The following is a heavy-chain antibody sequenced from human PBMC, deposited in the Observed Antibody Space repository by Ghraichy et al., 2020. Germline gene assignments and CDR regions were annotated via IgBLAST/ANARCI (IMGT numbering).Heavy chain of an antibody. CDR1: GFTFSSYG. CDR2: IRFDGNNK. D-gene: IGHD4-17*01. Sequence: GGSLRLSCAASGFTFSSYGMHWVRQAPGKGLEWVAFIRFDGNNKYYVHSVKGRFTISRDNSKNTLYLQMNSLRVEDTAVYYCAKGLYGDYVPPYPGRGLSAEYFQHWGQGTLVTVSS. CDR3: AKGLYGDYVPPYPGRGLSAEYFQH. J-gene: IGHJ1*01. V-gene: IGHV3-30*02.